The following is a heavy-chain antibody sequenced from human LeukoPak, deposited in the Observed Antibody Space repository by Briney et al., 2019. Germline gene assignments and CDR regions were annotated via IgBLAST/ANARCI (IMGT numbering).Heavy chain of an antibody. CDR1: GYTFTSYY. J-gene: IGHJ4*02. Sequence: ASVKVSCKASGYTFTSYYMHWVRQALGQGLEWMGIINPSGGSTSYAQKFQGRVTMTRDTSTSTVYMELSSLRSEDTAVYYCARDLYDSSGYYFSCYWGQGTLVTVSS. V-gene: IGHV1-46*01. D-gene: IGHD3-22*01. CDR2: INPSGGST. CDR3: ARDLYDSSGYYFSCY.